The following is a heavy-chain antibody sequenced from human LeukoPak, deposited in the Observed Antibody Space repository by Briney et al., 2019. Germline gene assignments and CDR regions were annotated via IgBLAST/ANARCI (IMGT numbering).Heavy chain of an antibody. CDR3: ASLHPDSSGYYSYYFDY. J-gene: IGHJ4*02. CDR1: GFTFSSYA. CDR2: ISGSGGST. D-gene: IGHD3-22*01. V-gene: IGHV3-23*01. Sequence: PGGSLRLSCAASGFTFSSYAMSWVRRAPGKGLEWVSAISGSGGSTYYADSVKGRFTISRDNSKNTLYLQMNSLRAEDTAVCYCASLHPDSSGYYSYYFDYWGQGTLVTVSS.